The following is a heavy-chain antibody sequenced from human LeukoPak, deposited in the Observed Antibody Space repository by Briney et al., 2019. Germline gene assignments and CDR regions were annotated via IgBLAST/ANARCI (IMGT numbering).Heavy chain of an antibody. V-gene: IGHV3-48*01. J-gene: IGHJ6*03. CDR1: GFTFSSYS. CDR2: ISSSSSTI. Sequence: PGGSLRLSCAASGFTFSSYSMNWVRQAPGKGLEWVSYISSSSSTIYYADSVKGRFTISRDNAKNSLYLQMNSLRAEDTAVYYCARDDLYYDLDGYYYYYMDVWGKGTTVTVSS. D-gene: IGHD3-3*01. CDR3: ARDDLYYDLDGYYYYYMDV.